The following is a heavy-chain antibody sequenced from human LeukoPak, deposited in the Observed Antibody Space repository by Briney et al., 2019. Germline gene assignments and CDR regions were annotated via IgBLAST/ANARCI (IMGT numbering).Heavy chain of an antibody. CDR2: VNPNSGNT. CDR1: GYTFTSYD. Sequence: TSVKVSCKASGYTFTSYDINWVRQATGQGLEWMGWVNPNSGNTGFAQKLQGRVTMTRNTSISTAYMELSSLRSEDTAVYYCARVTYYHILTGSYSGGDFDHWGQGTLVTVSS. J-gene: IGHJ4*02. V-gene: IGHV1-8*01. D-gene: IGHD3-9*01. CDR3: ARVTYYHILTGSYSGGDFDH.